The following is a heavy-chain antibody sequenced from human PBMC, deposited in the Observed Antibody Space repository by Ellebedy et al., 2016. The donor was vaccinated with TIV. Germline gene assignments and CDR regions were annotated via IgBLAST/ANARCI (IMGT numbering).Heavy chain of an antibody. D-gene: IGHD2-21*01. V-gene: IGHV3-23*01. CDR2: ISGSGGST. Sequence: GESLKISXAASGFTFSSYAMSWVRQAPGKGLEWVSAISGSGGSTYYADSVKGRFTISRDNSKNTLYLQMNSLRAEDTAVYYCAKRIWSQGYGMDVWGQGTTVTVSS. CDR1: GFTFSSYA. J-gene: IGHJ6*02. CDR3: AKRIWSQGYGMDV.